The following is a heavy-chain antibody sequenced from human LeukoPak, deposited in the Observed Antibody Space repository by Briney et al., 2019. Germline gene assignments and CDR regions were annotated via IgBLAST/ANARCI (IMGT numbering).Heavy chain of an antibody. V-gene: IGHV3-66*01. Sequence: PGGSLRLSCAASGFTVSSNYMSWVRQAPGKGLEWVSVIYSGGSTYYADSVKGRFTISRDNSKNTLYLQMNSLRAEDTAVYYCASRVLTRGFYYYGMDVWGQGTTVTVSS. CDR3: ASRVLTRGFYYYGMDV. D-gene: IGHD1-14*01. CDR2: IYSGGST. J-gene: IGHJ6*02. CDR1: GFTVSSNY.